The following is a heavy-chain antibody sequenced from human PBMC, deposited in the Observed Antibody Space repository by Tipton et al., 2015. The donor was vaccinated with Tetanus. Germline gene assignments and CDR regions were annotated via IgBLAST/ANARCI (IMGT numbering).Heavy chain of an antibody. CDR3: ARDGGGGDYGDSLFDY. Sequence: RSLRLSCAASGFTFSSYGMHWVRQAPGKGLEWVAVISYDGSNKYYADSVKGRFTISRDNSKNTLYLQMNSLRAEDTAVYYCARDGGGGDYGDSLFDYWGQGTLVTVSS. D-gene: IGHD4-17*01. CDR1: GFTFSSYG. V-gene: IGHV3-30*03. J-gene: IGHJ4*02. CDR2: ISYDGSNK.